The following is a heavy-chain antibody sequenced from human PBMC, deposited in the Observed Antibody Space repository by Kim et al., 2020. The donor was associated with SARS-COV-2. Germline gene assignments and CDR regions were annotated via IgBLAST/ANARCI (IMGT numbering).Heavy chain of an antibody. CDR3: APPVDTTIAYYFDY. CDR2: ISDSGGST. Sequence: GGSLRLSCVAFGFTFSSYAMSWVRQAPGKGLEWVSAISDSGGSTYYADSVRGRFTISRDNSKNTLYLQMNSLRAEDTAVYYCAPPVDTTIAYYFDYWGQGSLVPVSS. CDR1: GFTFSSYA. J-gene: IGHJ4*02. V-gene: IGHV3-23*01. D-gene: IGHD5-18*01.